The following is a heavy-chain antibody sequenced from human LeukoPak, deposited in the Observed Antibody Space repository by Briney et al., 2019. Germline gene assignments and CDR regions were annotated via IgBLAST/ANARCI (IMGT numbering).Heavy chain of an antibody. CDR3: ARAGFSALDAFDI. Sequence: SVKVSCKASGGTLSSYAISWVRQAPGQGLEWMGGIIPIFGTANYAQKFQGRVTITTDESTSTAYMELSSLRSEDTAVYYCARAGFSALDAFDIWGQGTMVTVSS. D-gene: IGHD3-3*02. CDR2: IIPIFGTA. J-gene: IGHJ3*02. V-gene: IGHV1-69*05. CDR1: GGTLSSYA.